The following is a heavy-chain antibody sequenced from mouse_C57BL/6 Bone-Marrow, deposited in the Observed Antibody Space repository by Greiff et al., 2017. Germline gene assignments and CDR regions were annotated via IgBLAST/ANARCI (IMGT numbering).Heavy chain of an antibody. CDR3: ARGWDGHY. V-gene: IGHV1-76*01. Sequence: QVQLQQSGAELVRPGASVKLSCKASGYTFTDYYINWVKQRPGQGLEWIARIYPGSGNTYYNEKFKGKATLTAEKSSSTAYMQLRSLTSEDSAVYFCARGWDGHYGGQGTTLTVSS. CDR1: GYTFTDYY. J-gene: IGHJ2*01. D-gene: IGHD4-1*01. CDR2: IYPGSGNT.